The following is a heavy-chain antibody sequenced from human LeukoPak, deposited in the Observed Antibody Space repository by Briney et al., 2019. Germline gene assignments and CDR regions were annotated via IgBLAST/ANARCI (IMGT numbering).Heavy chain of an antibody. CDR3: ARVIGVVRADYYFDY. CDR2: ISGSGGST. J-gene: IGHJ4*02. V-gene: IGHV3-23*01. D-gene: IGHD3-10*01. Sequence: GGSLRLSCTVSGFTVSSNSMSWVRQAPGKGLEWVSAISGSGGSTYYADSVKGRFIISRDNSKNTVYLQMNSLRAEDTAVYYCARVIGVVRADYYFDYWGQGTLVAVSS. CDR1: GFTVSSNS.